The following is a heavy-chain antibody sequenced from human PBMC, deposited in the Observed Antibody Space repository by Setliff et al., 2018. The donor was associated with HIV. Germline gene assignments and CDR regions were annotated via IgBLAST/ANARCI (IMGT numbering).Heavy chain of an antibody. J-gene: IGHJ4*02. CDR1: GGSVSGYY. CDR3: ARLHRDWHFFDY. Sequence: SETLSLTCAVYGGSVSGYYWTWIRQPQGKGLEWIASRYYSGSTDYNPSLKSRVTISVGTSRSQFSLKLSFVTAADTSVYYCARLHRDWHFFDYWGQGALVTVSS. D-gene: IGHD3-9*01. V-gene: IGHV4-59*08. CDR2: RYYSGST.